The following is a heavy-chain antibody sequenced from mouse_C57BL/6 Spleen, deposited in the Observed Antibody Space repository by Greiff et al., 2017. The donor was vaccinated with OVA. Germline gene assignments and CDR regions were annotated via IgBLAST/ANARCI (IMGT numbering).Heavy chain of an antibody. V-gene: IGHV5-16*01. J-gene: IGHJ1*03. D-gene: IGHD1-1*01. CDR3: ARPDYGSSYWYFDV. CDR1: GFTFSDYY. Sequence: EVKLMESEGGLVQPGSSMKLSCTASGFTFSDYYMAWVRQVPEKGLEWVANINYDGSSTYYLDSLKSRFIISRDNAKNILYLQMSSLKSEDTATYYCARPDYGSSYWYFDVWGTGTTVTVSS. CDR2: INYDGSST.